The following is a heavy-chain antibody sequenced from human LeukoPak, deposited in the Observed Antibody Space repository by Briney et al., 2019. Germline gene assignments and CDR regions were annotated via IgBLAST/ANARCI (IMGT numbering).Heavy chain of an antibody. J-gene: IGHJ4*02. CDR1: GFTFRSYA. CDR2: ISSSGGST. D-gene: IGHD2-2*01. CDR3: AKDRRGCTSTSCYYRFDY. V-gene: IGHV3-23*01. Sequence: GGSLTLSCAASGFTFRSYAMNWVRQAPGKGLEWVSGISSSGGSTHYADSVKGRFNISRDNSKNTLYLKLNSLRAEDTAVYYCAKDRRGCTSTSCYYRFDYWGQGTLVTVSS.